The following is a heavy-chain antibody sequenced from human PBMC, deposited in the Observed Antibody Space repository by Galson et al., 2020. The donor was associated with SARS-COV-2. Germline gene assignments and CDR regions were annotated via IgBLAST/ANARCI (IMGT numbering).Heavy chain of an antibody. D-gene: IGHD1-26*01. CDR3: ARELVGATNYYGMDV. CDR2: IYTSGST. Sequence: SETLSLTCTVSGGSISSYYWSWIRQPAGKGLEWIGRIYTSGSTNYNPSLKSRVTMSGDTSKNQFSLKLSSVTAADTAVYYCARELVGATNYYGMDVWGQGTTVTVSS. V-gene: IGHV4-4*07. J-gene: IGHJ6*02. CDR1: GGSISSYY.